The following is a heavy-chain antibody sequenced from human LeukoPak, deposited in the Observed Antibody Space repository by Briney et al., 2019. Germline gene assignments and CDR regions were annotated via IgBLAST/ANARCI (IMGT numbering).Heavy chain of an antibody. Sequence: SETLSLTCAVYGGSFSGYYWSWIRQPPGKGLEWIGEINNSGSTKYNPSLKSRVTISVDTSKTHYSLKLSSVTAAATALYYCAREDCSGGSCYFDYWGQGTLVTVSS. CDR3: AREDCSGGSCYFDY. CDR1: GGSFSGYY. V-gene: IGHV4-34*01. CDR2: INNSGST. J-gene: IGHJ4*02. D-gene: IGHD2-15*01.